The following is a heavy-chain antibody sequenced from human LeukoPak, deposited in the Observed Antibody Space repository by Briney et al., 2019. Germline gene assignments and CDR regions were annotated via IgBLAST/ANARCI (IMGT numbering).Heavy chain of an antibody. J-gene: IGHJ4*02. CDR1: GFTFSSYS. CDR3: ARAKPGGYDSSGYPDY. V-gene: IGHV3-21*01. Sequence: PGGSLRLSCAASGFTFSSYSMNWVRQAPGKGREGVSSISSSSSYIYYADSVKGRFTISRDNAKNSLYLQMNSLRAEDTAVYYCARAKPGGYDSSGYPDYWGQGTLVTVSS. D-gene: IGHD3-22*01. CDR2: ISSSSSYI.